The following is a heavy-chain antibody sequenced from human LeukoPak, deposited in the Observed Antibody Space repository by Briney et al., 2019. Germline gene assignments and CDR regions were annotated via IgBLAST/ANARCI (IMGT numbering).Heavy chain of an antibody. CDR1: GYTFTSVG. CDR3: ARDQMNIAAAGAYFDY. J-gene: IGHJ4*02. D-gene: IGHD6-13*01. CDR2: IGAYNGNT. Sequence: ASVKVSCKASGYTFTSVGICWVRQAPGQGLEWMGWIGAYNGNTKYGQKLQGRVTMTTDTPTRTAYMELRRLRSDDARVYYCARDQMNIAAAGAYFDYWGQGTLVTVSS. V-gene: IGHV1-18*01.